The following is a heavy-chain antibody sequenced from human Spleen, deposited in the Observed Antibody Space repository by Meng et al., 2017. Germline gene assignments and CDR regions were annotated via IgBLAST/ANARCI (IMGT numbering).Heavy chain of an antibody. CDR3: ARDRLGISKRLYDSSVLHPQGTIY. CDR1: GFIFSSCW. D-gene: IGHD3-22*01. J-gene: IGHJ4*02. V-gene: IGHV3-7*01. CDR2: IKHDGSER. Sequence: GGSLRLSCAASGFIFSSCWMSWVRQVPGKGLEWVANIKHDGSERYYVDSLKGRFTISRDNAKNSLYLQMNSLRAEDTAVYYCARDRLGISKRLYDSSVLHPQGTIYWGQGTLVTVSS.